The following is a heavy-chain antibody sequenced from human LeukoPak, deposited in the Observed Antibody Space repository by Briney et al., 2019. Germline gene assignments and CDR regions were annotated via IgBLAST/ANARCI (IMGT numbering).Heavy chain of an antibody. CDR1: GVSINDYY. CDR3: ARIRCGHSGSVCYNH. CDR2: ISHAEGT. V-gene: IGHV4-34*01. J-gene: IGHJ4*02. D-gene: IGHD2-21*01. Sequence: PSETLSLTCGVFGVSINDYYWSWIRQSPGRGLEWIGEISHAEGTRYNPSLESRVTMSVGTSENQLSLKLIFVTAADTAVYYCARIRCGHSGSVCYNHWGLGTLVTVSS.